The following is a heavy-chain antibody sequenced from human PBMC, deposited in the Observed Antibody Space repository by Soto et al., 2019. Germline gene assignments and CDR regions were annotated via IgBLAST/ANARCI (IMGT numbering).Heavy chain of an antibody. D-gene: IGHD1-1*01. V-gene: IGHV1-69*01. J-gene: IGHJ4*02. CDR2: FIPRFGTT. CDR3: ARGRGLYNSGRSQLDS. CDR1: GDSFSKYT. Sequence: QVQLVQSGAEVKKPGSSVRVSCKTSGDSFSKYTFNWVRQAPRQGLEWMGGFIPRFGTTNFAPTLQGRVTITADQSMNTGYMALSSLRSEYTALYYCARGRGLYNSGRSQLDSWGQGTLVTVSS.